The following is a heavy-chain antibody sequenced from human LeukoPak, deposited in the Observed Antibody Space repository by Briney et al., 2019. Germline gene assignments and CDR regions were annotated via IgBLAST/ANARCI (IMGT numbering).Heavy chain of an antibody. J-gene: IGHJ3*02. CDR3: ARLPGSGYCSGGSCSNAFDI. V-gene: IGHV4-61*02. Sequence: SETLSLTCTVSGGSISSGSYYWSWIRQPAGKGLEWIGRIYTSGSTNYNPSLKSRVTISVDTSKNQFSLKLSSVTAADTAVYYCARLPGSGYCSGGSCSNAFDIWGQGTMVTVS. CDR1: GGSISSGSYY. CDR2: IYTSGST. D-gene: IGHD2-15*01.